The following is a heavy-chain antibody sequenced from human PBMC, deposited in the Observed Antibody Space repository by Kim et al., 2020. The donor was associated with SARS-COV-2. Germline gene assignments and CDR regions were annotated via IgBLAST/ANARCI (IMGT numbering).Heavy chain of an antibody. CDR2: ISSNGGST. D-gene: IGHD3-16*02. Sequence: GGSLRLSCSASGFTFSSYAMHWVRQAPGKGLEYVSAISSNGGSTYYADSVKGRFTISRDNSKNTLYLQMSSLRAEDTAVYYCVKGGWGSYRFGWFDPWGQGTLVTVSS. CDR1: GFTFSSYA. CDR3: VKGGWGSYRFGWFDP. V-gene: IGHV3-64D*06. J-gene: IGHJ5*02.